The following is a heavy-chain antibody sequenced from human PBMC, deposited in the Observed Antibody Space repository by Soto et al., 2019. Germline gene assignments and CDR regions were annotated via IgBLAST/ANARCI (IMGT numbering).Heavy chain of an antibody. J-gene: IGHJ4*02. CDR2: IYNSATT. CDR1: GGSISTGGYY. D-gene: IGHD3-10*01. CDR3: ARVRSASGSHYDDFDY. Sequence: SETLSLTCTVSGGSISTGGYYWSWIRQHPGKGLEWIGYIYNSATTYYNPSLKSRVTISVDTSKNQFSLKLSSVTAADTAVYYCARVRSASGSHYDDFDYWGLGTLVTVSS. V-gene: IGHV4-31*03.